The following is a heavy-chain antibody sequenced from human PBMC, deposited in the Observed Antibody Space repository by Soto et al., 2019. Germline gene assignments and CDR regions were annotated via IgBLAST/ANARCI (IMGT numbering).Heavy chain of an antibody. D-gene: IGHD6-13*01. CDR2: ISYDGSNK. V-gene: IGHV3-30*18. CDR3: AKDLPYSSSWYPPLDY. Sequence: GGSLRLSCAASGFTFSSYGMHWVRQAPGKGLEWVAVISYDGSNKYYADSVKGRFTISRDNSKNTLHLQMNSLRAEDTAVYYCAKDLPYSSSWYPPLDYWGQGTLVTVAS. CDR1: GFTFSSYG. J-gene: IGHJ4*02.